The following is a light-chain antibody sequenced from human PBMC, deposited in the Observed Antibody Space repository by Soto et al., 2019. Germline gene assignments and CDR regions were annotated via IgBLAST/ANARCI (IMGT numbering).Light chain of an antibody. CDR3: SSYTTSNTHQID. V-gene: IGLV2-14*03. Sequence: QSALTQPASRSGSPGQSITISCTGTSSDVGGYNYVSWYQHHPGKAPKLMIFDVSNRPSGVSNRFSGSKSGNTASLTISGLQPEDEADYYCSSYTTSNTHQIDFGTGTKVTVL. CDR1: SSDVGGYNY. CDR2: DVS. J-gene: IGLJ1*01.